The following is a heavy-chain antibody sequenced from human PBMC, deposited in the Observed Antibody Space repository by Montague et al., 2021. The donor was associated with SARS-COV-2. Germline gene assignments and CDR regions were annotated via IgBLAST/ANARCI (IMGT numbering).Heavy chain of an antibody. J-gene: IGHJ4*02. V-gene: IGHV4-4*02. Sequence: SETLSLTCAVSGGSISSSNWWCCVRHPPGKGLEWFGEIYHSGSTNNNPPLKSRVTISVDKSKNQSSLKLGSVTAADTAVYYCASRGAGWFGSNPEGFDYWGQGTLVTVSS. CDR3: ASRGAGWFGSNPEGFDY. CDR1: GGSISSSNW. D-gene: IGHD3-10*01. CDR2: IYHSGST.